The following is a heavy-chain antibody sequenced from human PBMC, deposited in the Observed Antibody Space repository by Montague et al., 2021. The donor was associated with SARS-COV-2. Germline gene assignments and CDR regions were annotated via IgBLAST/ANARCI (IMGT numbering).Heavy chain of an antibody. V-gene: IGHV4-34*01. CDR3: GRGRKVVPWFHYYDMDV. D-gene: IGHD1-14*01. CDR1: DGSFSGYY. J-gene: IGHJ6*02. Sequence: SETLSLTCAVYDGSFSGYYWNWIRQPPGKGLEWIGEISHGGTTNYNPSXXSRATISLDKSKSQFSLKLTSVTAADTAIYYCGRGRKVVPWFHYYDMDVWGQGTTVTVSS. CDR2: ISHGGTT.